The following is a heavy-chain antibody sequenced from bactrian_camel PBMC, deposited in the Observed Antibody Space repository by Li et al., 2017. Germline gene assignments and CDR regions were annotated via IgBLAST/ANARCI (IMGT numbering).Heavy chain of an antibody. CDR2: IHSGGGTT. J-gene: IGHJ4*01. D-gene: IGHD6*01. V-gene: IGHV3S31*01. CDR3: ARVRGVVAVGFVDY. CDR1: GFTFSIYS. Sequence: DVQLVESGGGSVQAGGSLKLSCAASGFTFSIYSLSWVRQAPGKGPEWVSSIHSGGGTTYFTDSVKGRFTASRDNAQNTVYLQMNSLKPDDTAVYSCARVRGVVAVGFVDYWGQGTQVTVS.